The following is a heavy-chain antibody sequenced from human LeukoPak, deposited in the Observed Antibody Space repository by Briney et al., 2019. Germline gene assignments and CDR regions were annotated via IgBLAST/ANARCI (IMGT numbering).Heavy chain of an antibody. D-gene: IGHD2-2*01. CDR2: ISGSGGST. V-gene: IGHV3-23*01. J-gene: IGHJ4*02. CDR1: GFTFSSYA. Sequence: GGSLRLSCAASGFTFSSYAMSWVRQAPGKGLEWVSAISGSGGSTYYADSVKGRFTISRDNSKNTLYLQMNSLRAEDTAVYYCAEDRLRVPAAVKDYWGQGTLVTVSS. CDR3: AEDRLRVPAAVKDY.